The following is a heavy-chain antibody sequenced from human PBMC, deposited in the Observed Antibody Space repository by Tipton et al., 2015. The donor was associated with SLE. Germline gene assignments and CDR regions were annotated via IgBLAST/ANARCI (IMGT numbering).Heavy chain of an antibody. D-gene: IGHD3-10*01. CDR1: GGSIRSSGYY. CDR2: IYYSGST. V-gene: IGHV4-39*01. CDR3: AAAEITMVRGVAP. Sequence: TLSLTCTVSGGSIRSSGYYWGWIRQPPGKGLEWIGSIYYSGSTYYNPSLKSRVTISVDTSKNQFSLKLSSVTAADTAVYYCAAAEITMVRGVAPWGQGTLVTVSS. J-gene: IGHJ5*02.